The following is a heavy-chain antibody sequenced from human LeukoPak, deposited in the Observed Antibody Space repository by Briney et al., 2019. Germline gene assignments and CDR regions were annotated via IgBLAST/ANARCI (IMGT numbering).Heavy chain of an antibody. J-gene: IGHJ5*02. CDR3: ARLSSATYNWFDP. CDR1: GYSISSGYY. Sequence: PSETLSLTCTVSGYSISSGYYWGWIRQPPGKGLEWIGSIYHSGSTYYNPSLKSRVTISVDTSKNQFSLKLSSVTAADTAVYYCARLSSATYNWFDPWGQGTLVTVSS. D-gene: IGHD2/OR15-2a*01. CDR2: IYHSGST. V-gene: IGHV4-38-2*02.